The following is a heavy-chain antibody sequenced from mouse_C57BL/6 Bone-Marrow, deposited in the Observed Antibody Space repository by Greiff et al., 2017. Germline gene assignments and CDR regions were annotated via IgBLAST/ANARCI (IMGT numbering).Heavy chain of an antibody. Sequence: QVQLQQPGAELVRPGSSVKLSCKASGYTFTSYWMHWVKQRPIQGLEWIGNINPSDSETHYNQKFKDKATFTVDKSSSTAYMQLSSLTSEDSAVYYCAGDGGSSYEAMDYWGQGTSVTVSS. D-gene: IGHD1-1*01. V-gene: IGHV1-52*01. CDR2: INPSDSET. CDR1: GYTFTSYW. J-gene: IGHJ4*01. CDR3: AGDGGSSYEAMDY.